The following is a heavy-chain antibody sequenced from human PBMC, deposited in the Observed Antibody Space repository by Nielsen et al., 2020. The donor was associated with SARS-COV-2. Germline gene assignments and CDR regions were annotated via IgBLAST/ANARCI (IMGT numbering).Heavy chain of an antibody. CDR1: GFTFSSYA. V-gene: IGHV3-64*01. D-gene: IGHD3-22*01. CDR2: ISSNGGST. Sequence: GESLKISCAASGFTFSSYAMHWVRQAPGKGLEYVSAISSNGGSTYYANSVKGRFTISRDNSKNTLYLQMSSLRSEDTAVYYCASWVRYYDSSGYYYDLHYWGQGTLVTVSS. J-gene: IGHJ4*02. CDR3: ASWVRYYDSSGYYYDLHY.